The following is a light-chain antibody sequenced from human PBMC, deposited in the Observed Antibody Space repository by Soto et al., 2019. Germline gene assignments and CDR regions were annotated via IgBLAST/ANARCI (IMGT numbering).Light chain of an antibody. J-gene: IGKJ1*01. V-gene: IGKV1-27*01. CDR2: AAS. CDR1: QDISNY. CDR3: QKYNSAPTWT. Sequence: DIQMTQSPSSLSASVGDRVTITCRAAQDISNYLAWYQQKPGKVPKLLIYAASTLQSGVPSRFRGSGSGTDFTLTISSLQPEDVATYYCQKYNSAPTWTFGQGTKVEIE.